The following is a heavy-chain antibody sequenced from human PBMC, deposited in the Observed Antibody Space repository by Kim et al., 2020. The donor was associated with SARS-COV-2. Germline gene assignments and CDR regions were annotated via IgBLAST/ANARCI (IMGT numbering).Heavy chain of an antibody. CDR2: ISGSGGST. CDR3: ARAETRAKLITIFGVGHYYYYGMDV. J-gene: IGHJ6*02. CDR1: GFTFSSYA. Sequence: GGSLRLSCAASGFTFSSYAMSWVRQAPGKGLEWVSAISGSGGSTYYADSVKGRFTISRDNSKNTLYLQMNSLRAEDTAVYYCARAETRAKLITIFGVGHYYYYGMDVWGQGTTVTVSS. V-gene: IGHV3-23*01. D-gene: IGHD3-3*01.